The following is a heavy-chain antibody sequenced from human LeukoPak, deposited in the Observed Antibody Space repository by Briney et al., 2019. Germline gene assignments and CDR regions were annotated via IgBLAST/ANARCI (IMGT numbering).Heavy chain of an antibody. CDR1: GGSISSYY. CDR2: TYYSGST. CDR3: ARMVATIVSYYGMDV. J-gene: IGHJ6*02. V-gene: IGHV4-59*01. D-gene: IGHD5-12*01. Sequence: SETLSLTCTVSGGSISSYYWSWIRQPPGKGLEWIGYTYYSGSTNYNPSLKSRVTISVDTSKNQFSLKLSSVTAADTAVYYCARMVATIVSYYGMDVWGQGTTVTVSS.